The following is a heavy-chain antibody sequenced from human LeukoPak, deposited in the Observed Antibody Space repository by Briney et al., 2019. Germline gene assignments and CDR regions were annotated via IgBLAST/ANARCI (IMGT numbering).Heavy chain of an antibody. D-gene: IGHD2-15*01. J-gene: IGHJ4*02. CDR1: GFTLSSYA. CDR2: ISDTGNT. CDR3: AKAPVTTCRGAFCYPFDY. Sequence: PGGSLRLSCAASGFTLSSYAMSWVRQAPGKGLEWVSAISDTGNTYHADSVKGRSTISRDSSKNTLFLQMNRLRPEDAAVYYCAKAPVTTCRGAFCYPFDYWGLGTLVTVSS. V-gene: IGHV3-23*01.